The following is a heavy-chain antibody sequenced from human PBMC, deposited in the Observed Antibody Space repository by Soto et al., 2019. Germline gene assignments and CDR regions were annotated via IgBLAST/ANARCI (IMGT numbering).Heavy chain of an antibody. CDR2: IYYSGST. Sequence: SETLSLTCTVSGGSISSYYWSWIRQPPGKGLEWIGYIYYSGSTNYNPSLKSRVTISVDTSKNQFSLKLSSVTAADTAVYYCARETDDYIWGSYRDSYYYYMDVWGKGNTVTVSS. CDR1: GGSISSYY. CDR3: ARETDDYIWGSYRDSYYYYMDV. D-gene: IGHD3-16*02. V-gene: IGHV4-59*01. J-gene: IGHJ6*03.